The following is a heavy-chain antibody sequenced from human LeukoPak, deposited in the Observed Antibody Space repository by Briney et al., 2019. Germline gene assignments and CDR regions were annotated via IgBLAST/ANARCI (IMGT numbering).Heavy chain of an antibody. CDR3: ARDRGAYCGGDCYLGFDY. CDR2: IAGSSGYI. Sequence: GGSLRLSCAASGFTFTKYYMNWVRQAPGKGLEWVSSIAGSSGYISYADSVKGRFTISRDNAKKSLYLQMTSLTAEDTAVYYCARDRGAYCGGDCYLGFDYWGRGTLVTVSS. V-gene: IGHV3-21*01. D-gene: IGHD2-21*02. J-gene: IGHJ4*01. CDR1: GFTFTKYY.